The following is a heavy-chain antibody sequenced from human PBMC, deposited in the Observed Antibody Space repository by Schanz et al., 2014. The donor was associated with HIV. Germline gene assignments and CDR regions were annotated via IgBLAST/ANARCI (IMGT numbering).Heavy chain of an antibody. CDR1: GYTFSSYD. CDR3: ARARAKIEGRPVGNWFDP. V-gene: IGHV1-8*01. CDR2: MNPNSGHT. J-gene: IGHJ5*02. D-gene: IGHD6-6*01. Sequence: QVQLVQSGAEVKNPGASVKVSCKASGYTFSSYDINWVRQATGQGLEWMGWMNPNSGHTGYAQKCKGRVYMNRTTSISTDYMELRGLTSEDTAVYFCARARAKIEGRPVGNWFDPWGQGTLVTVST.